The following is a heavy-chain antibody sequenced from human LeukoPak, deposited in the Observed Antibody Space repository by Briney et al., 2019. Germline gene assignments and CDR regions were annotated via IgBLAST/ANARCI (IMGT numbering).Heavy chain of an antibody. Sequence: GASVKVSCKASGYTFTSYAITWVRQAPGQGLEWMGWISSYNGNTNYAQKLQGRVTMTTETSTSTAYMELRSLRSDDTAVYYCARPTINYYGSGSYFDYWGQGTLVTVSS. D-gene: IGHD3-10*01. CDR2: ISSYNGNT. J-gene: IGHJ4*02. V-gene: IGHV1-18*01. CDR1: GYTFTSYA. CDR3: ARPTINYYGSGSYFDY.